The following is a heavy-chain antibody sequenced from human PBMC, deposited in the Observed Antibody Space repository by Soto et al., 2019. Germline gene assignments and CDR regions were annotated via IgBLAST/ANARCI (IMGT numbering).Heavy chain of an antibody. J-gene: IGHJ6*03. CDR1: VFTFTSSA. Sequence: EASVKVSCKASVFTFTSSAMQWVRQARGQRLEWIGWIVVGSGNTNYAQKFQERVTITRDMSTSTAYMELSSLRSEDTAVYYCAADSHYVRYYYYMDVWGKGTTVTVSS. V-gene: IGHV1-58*02. CDR2: IVVGSGNT. D-gene: IGHD3-10*02. CDR3: AADSHYVRYYYYMDV.